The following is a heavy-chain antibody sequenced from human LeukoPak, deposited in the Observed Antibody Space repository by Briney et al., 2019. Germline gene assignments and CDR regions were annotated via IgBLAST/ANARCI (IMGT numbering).Heavy chain of an antibody. CDR2: INPNTGEK. D-gene: IGHD3-3*01. J-gene: IGHJ4*02. V-gene: IGHV1-2*02. CDR1: GYIFTHYY. Sequence: ASVKVSCKPSGYIFTHYYIHWVRQAPGQGLEWMAWINPNTGEKRYSQKFQDRVILSSARSTSTAYLEMDGLTSDDTAIYYCARGSPASGRFPFEFWGQGTLVTVSS. CDR3: ARGSPASGRFPFEF.